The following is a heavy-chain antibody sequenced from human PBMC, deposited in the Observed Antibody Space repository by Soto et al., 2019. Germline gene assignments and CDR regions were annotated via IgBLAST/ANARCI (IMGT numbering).Heavy chain of an antibody. CDR2: ISHDGNVN. Sequence: QVQLVESGGGVVQPGRSLRLSCEASGFTFSSYAMHWVRQAPGKGLEWVAVISHDGNVNYYSESVKGRFTMSRDNSKDTLYLQMDSLRTEDTAVYFCAKDAYWESHFYYFMDLWGKGTPVTVSS. CDR1: GFTFSSYA. J-gene: IGHJ6*03. CDR3: AKDAYWESHFYYFMDL. V-gene: IGHV3-30*18. D-gene: IGHD2-8*02.